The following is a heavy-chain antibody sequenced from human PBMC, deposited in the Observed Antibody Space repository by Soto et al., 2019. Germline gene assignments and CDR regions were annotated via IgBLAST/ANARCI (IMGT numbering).Heavy chain of an antibody. CDR2: IYTSGST. Sequence: SETLSLTCTVSGGSISGYYWSWIRQPAGKGLEWIGRIYTSGSTNYNPSLKSRVTMSVDTSKNQFSLKLSSVTAADTAVYYCARHDAYSSSWTFDYWGQGTLVTVSS. D-gene: IGHD6-13*01. CDR1: GGSISGYY. J-gene: IGHJ4*02. CDR3: ARHDAYSSSWTFDY. V-gene: IGHV4-4*07.